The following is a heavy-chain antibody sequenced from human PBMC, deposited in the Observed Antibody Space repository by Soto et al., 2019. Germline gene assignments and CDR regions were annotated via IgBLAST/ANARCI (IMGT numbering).Heavy chain of an antibody. Sequence: PSETLSLTCAVSGGSISSGGYSWSWIRQPPGKGLEWIGYIYHSGTTYYNTSLKSRVTISVDRSKNQFSLKLSSVTAADTAVYYCARAHYGDYGYGMDVWGQGTTVTVSS. CDR2: IYHSGTT. CDR1: GGSISSGGYS. J-gene: IGHJ6*02. CDR3: ARAHYGDYGYGMDV. D-gene: IGHD4-17*01. V-gene: IGHV4-30-2*01.